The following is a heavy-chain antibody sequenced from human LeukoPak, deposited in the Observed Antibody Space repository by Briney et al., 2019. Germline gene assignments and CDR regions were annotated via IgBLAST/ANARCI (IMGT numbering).Heavy chain of an antibody. Sequence: GGSLRLSCAASGFTFSRHWMHWVRQAPGKGLVWVSRINSDGSSTSYADSVKGRFTISRDNAKNTLYLQMNSLRAEDTAVYYCAKLSGSYREDYWGQGTLVTVSS. V-gene: IGHV3-74*01. CDR3: AKLSGSYREDY. CDR2: INSDGSST. CDR1: GFTFSRHW. D-gene: IGHD1-26*01. J-gene: IGHJ4*02.